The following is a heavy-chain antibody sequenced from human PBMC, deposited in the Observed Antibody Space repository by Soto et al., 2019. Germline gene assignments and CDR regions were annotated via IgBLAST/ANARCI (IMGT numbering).Heavy chain of an antibody. CDR2: IKQDGSEK. CDR3: AKDDAKRYCSSTSCYVYFAY. J-gene: IGHJ4*02. V-gene: IGHV3-7*01. Sequence: GGSLRLSCAASGFTFTSYWMSWVRQAPGKGLEWVADIKQDGSEKYYVDSVKGRFTISRDNAKNSLYLQMNSLTAEDTAVYYCAKDDAKRYCSSTSCYVYFAYWGQGT. CDR1: GFTFTSYW. D-gene: IGHD2-2*01.